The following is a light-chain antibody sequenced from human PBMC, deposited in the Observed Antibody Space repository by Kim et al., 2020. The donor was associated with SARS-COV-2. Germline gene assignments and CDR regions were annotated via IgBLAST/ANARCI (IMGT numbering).Light chain of an antibody. CDR2: GKN. V-gene: IGLV3-19*01. Sequence: LGTTVRITCQGDSLRSYYASWYQQKPGQAPVLVIYGKNNRPSGIPDRFSGSSSGNTASLTITGAQAEDEADYYCNSRDSSGNHYVFGTGTKVTVL. CDR1: SLRSYY. J-gene: IGLJ1*01. CDR3: NSRDSSGNHYV.